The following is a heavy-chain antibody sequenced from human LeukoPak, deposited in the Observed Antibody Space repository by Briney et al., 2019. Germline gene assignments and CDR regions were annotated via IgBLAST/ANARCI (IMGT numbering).Heavy chain of an antibody. J-gene: IGHJ4*02. CDR2: IYSSGNT. CDR1: GFTFSSYE. D-gene: IGHD1-26*01. Sequence: PGGSMRLSCAASGFTFSSYEMNWVRQPPGKGLEWIGNIYSSGNTYYNASLKSRVTIYIDTSKNQFSLNLSSVTAADTAVYYCAKSGGSGLIDYWGQGTLVTVSS. V-gene: IGHV4-59*04. CDR3: AKSGGSGLIDY.